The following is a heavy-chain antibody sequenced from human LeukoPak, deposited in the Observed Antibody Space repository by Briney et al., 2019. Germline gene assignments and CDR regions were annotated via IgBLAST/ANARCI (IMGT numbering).Heavy chain of an antibody. Sequence: GGSLRLSCVASGFSFSRFGMNWVRQAPGKALEWVSHISSTSGDVYYADSVKGRLTISRDNSKNTLYLQMNSLRAEDTAVYYCAREGPRGNSQFDYWGQGTLVTVSS. CDR3: AREGPRGNSQFDY. CDR2: ISSTSGDV. V-gene: IGHV3-48*01. J-gene: IGHJ4*02. D-gene: IGHD2/OR15-2a*01. CDR1: GFSFSRFG.